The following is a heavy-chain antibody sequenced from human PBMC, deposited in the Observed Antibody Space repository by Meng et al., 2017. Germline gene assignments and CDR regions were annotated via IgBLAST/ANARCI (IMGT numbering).Heavy chain of an antibody. V-gene: IGHV3-30*16. J-gene: IGHJ3*01. CDR3: ARDPDYYDSSGDDAFDF. CDR2: ISYDGSNK. D-gene: IGHD3-22*01. CDR1: GFTFSSYA. Sequence: GGPLRLPCAASGFTFSSYAMHWVRQAPGKGLEWVAVISYDGSNKYHANSVKGRFTISRDNSKNTLNLQMNSLRAEDTAVYYCARDPDYYDSSGDDAFDFWGQGTMVTVSS.